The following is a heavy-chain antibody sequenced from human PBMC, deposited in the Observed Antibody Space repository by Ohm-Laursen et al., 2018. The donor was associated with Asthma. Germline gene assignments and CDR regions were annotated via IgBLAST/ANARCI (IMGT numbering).Heavy chain of an antibody. V-gene: IGHV3-30*18. CDR2: IWSDGSNE. CDR3: AKDWNDILTGFLDY. CDR1: GFTFSRYG. D-gene: IGHD3-9*01. J-gene: IGHJ4*02. Sequence: SLRLSCAASGFTFSRYGMYWVRQAPGKGLQWVAVIWSDGSNEDYAESVKGRFTISRDNSKNTLYLQMNSLRAEDTAVYYCAKDWNDILTGFLDYWGQGTLVTVSS.